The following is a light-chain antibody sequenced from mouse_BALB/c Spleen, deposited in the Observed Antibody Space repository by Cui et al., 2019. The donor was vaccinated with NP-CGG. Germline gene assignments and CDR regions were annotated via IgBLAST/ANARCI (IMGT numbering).Light chain of an antibody. V-gene: IGLV1*01. CDR2: GTN. CDR3: ALWYSNHWV. CDR1: TGAVTTSNY. J-gene: IGLJ1*01. Sequence: QAVLTQESAPTTSPGETVTLTCRSSTGAVTTSNYANWVQEKPDHLFTGLIGGTNNRAPGVPARFSGSLIGDKAALTITGVQTEDEAIYFCALWYSNHWVFGGGTKLTVL.